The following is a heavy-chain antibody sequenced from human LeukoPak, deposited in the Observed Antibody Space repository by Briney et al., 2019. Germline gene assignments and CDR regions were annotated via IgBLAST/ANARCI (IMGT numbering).Heavy chain of an antibody. CDR2: IIPILGIA. J-gene: IGHJ4*02. CDR3: ARDYGPAVTKTDRMGTALDY. V-gene: IGHV1-69*04. CDR1: GGTFSSYA. Sequence: GSSVKVSCKASGGTFSSYAISWVRQAPGQGLEWMGRIIPILGIANYAQKFQGRVTITADKSTSTAYMELSSLRSEDTAVYYCARDYGPAVTKTDRMGTALDYWGQGTLVTVSS. D-gene: IGHD4-17*01.